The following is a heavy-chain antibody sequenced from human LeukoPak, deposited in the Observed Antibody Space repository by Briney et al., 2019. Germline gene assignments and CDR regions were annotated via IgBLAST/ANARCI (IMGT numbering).Heavy chain of an antibody. CDR3: ANDVFWSGYYTC. CDR1: GFTFSSYA. CDR2: ISGSGGST. V-gene: IGHV3-23*01. D-gene: IGHD3-3*01. Sequence: GGSLRLSCAASGFTFSSYAMSWVRQAPGKGLEWVSAISGSGGSTYYADSVKGRFTISRDNSKNTLYLQMNSLRAEDTAVYYCANDVFWSGYYTCWGQGTLVTVSS. J-gene: IGHJ4*02.